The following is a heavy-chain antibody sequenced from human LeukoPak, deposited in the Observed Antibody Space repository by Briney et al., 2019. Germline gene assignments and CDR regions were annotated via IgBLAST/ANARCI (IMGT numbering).Heavy chain of an antibody. D-gene: IGHD6-13*01. CDR3: ARDRWDSSSWSNWFDP. V-gene: IGHV4-61*02. CDR1: GGSISSGDYY. Sequence: PSQTLSLTCTVSGGSISSGDYYWSWIRQPAGKGLEWIGRIYTSGSTNYNPSLKSRVTMSVDTSKNQFSLKLSSVTAADTAVYYCARDRWDSSSWSNWFDPWGQGTLVTVSS. CDR2: IYTSGST. J-gene: IGHJ5*02.